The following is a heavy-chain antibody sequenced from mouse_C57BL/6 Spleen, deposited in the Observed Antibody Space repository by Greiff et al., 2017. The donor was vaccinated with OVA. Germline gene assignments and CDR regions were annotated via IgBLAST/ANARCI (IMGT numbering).Heavy chain of an antibody. J-gene: IGHJ1*03. D-gene: IGHD2-2*01. CDR1: GYTFTTYP. CDR2: FHPYNDDT. CDR3: ARGYYGYHGYFDV. Sequence: VQLQQSGAELVKPGASVKLSCKASGYTFTTYPIEWMKQNHGKSLEWIGNFHPYNDDTKYNEKFKGKATLTVEKSSSTVYLELSRLTSDDSAVYYCARGYYGYHGYFDVWGTGTTVTVSS. V-gene: IGHV1-47*01.